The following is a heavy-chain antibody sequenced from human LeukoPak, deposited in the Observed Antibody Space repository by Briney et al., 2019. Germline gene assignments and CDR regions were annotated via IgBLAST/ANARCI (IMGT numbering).Heavy chain of an antibody. V-gene: IGHV1-18*01. J-gene: IGHJ4*02. CDR1: GYTFASYG. D-gene: IGHD4-17*01. CDR2: ISGYNGNT. CDR3: ARDEDYGIFVNVDY. Sequence: ASVKVSCRASGYTFASYGITWVRQAPGQGLEWMGWISGYNGNTKYAEKFQGRVTMTTDTPTSTAYMELRSLRSDDTAVYYCARDEDYGIFVNVDYWGQGTLVTVSS.